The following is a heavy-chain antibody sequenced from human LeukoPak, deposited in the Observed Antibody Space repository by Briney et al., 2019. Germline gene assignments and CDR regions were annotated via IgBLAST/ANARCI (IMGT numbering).Heavy chain of an antibody. CDR1: GYTFTSYG. CDR2: IIPIFGTA. Sequence: SVKVSCKASGYTFTSYGISWVRQAPGQGLEWMGGIIPIFGTANYAQKFQGRVTITADKSMSTAYMELSSLRSEDTAVYYCARGGGHYFDYWGQGTLVTVSS. V-gene: IGHV1-69*06. CDR3: ARGGGHYFDY. J-gene: IGHJ4*02.